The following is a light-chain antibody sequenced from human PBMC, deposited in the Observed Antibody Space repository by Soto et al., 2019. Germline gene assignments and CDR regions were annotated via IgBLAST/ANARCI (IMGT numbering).Light chain of an antibody. J-gene: IGKJ3*01. CDR3: QQLNSSPIP. V-gene: IGKV1-9*01. CDR2: SAS. CDR1: QSIANF. Sequence: IQLTQSPSTLSASVGDRVTISCRASQSIANFLAWYQQKPGKAPTLLIYSASTLQSGVPPRFSGSGSGTDFTLTISSLQPEDFAMYYCQQLNSSPIPFGPGTKVDIK.